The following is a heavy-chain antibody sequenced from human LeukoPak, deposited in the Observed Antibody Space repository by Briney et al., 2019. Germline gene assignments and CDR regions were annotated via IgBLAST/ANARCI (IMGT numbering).Heavy chain of an antibody. J-gene: IGHJ4*02. D-gene: IGHD6-13*01. Sequence: SETLSLTCTVSGDSISRPYWTWIRQPPGKGLEWLGYMYYNGDTYYSPSLRGRVTLSVDTSKNQFSLTLTSVTAADTAVYYCGRQLAGFAAGGFSDYWGQGILVTVSS. V-gene: IGHV4-59*08. CDR3: GRQLAGFAAGGFSDY. CDR2: MYYNGDT. CDR1: GDSISRPY.